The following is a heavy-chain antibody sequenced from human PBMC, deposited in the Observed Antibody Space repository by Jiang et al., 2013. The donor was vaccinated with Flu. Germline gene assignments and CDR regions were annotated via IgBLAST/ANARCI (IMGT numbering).Heavy chain of an antibody. CDR1: DYSINRNNY. D-gene: IGHD5-12*01. CDR3: ARGDIVARNGFDY. CDR2: IFHTDTT. Sequence: LLKPSETLSLMCDVSDYSINRNNYWGWIRQPPGKGLEWIGSIFHTDTTYKNPTLESRVSLSIDTSKNQFSLRLRSVNAADTAVYYCARGDIVARNGFDYWGQGILVTVSS. V-gene: IGHV4-38-2*01. J-gene: IGHJ4*02.